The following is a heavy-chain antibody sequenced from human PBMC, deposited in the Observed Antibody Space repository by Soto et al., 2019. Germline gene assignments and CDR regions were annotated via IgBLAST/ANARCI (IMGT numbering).Heavy chain of an antibody. Sequence: GASVKVSCKASGYTFTSYGISWVRQAPGQGLEWMGWISAYNGNTNYAQKLQGRVTMTTDTSTSTAYMELRSLRSDDTAVYYCARDPFSRGEWLLLADAFDIWGQGTMVTVSS. D-gene: IGHD3-3*01. V-gene: IGHV1-18*01. J-gene: IGHJ3*02. CDR3: ARDPFSRGEWLLLADAFDI. CDR2: ISAYNGNT. CDR1: GYTFTSYG.